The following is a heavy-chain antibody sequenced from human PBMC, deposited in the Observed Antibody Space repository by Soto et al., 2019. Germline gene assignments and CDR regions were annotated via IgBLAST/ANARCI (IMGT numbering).Heavy chain of an antibody. CDR3: ARDALYYGSGSRFDY. Sequence: GGSLRLSCAASGFTFSSYSMNWVRQAPGKGLEWVSSISSSSSYIYYADSVKGRFTISRDNAKNSLYLQMNSLRAEDTAVYYCARDALYYGSGSRFDYWAQGTLVTVSS. J-gene: IGHJ4*02. CDR2: ISSSSSYI. V-gene: IGHV3-21*01. CDR1: GFTFSSYS. D-gene: IGHD3-10*01.